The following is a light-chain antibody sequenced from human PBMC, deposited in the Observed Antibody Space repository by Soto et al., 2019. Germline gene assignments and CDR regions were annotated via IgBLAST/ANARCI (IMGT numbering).Light chain of an antibody. Sequence: EIVMTQSPATLSVSPGERATLSCRASQSVSSNLAWYQQKPGQAPGLLIFGASTRATGIPARFSGSGSGTEFTLTISSLQSEDFAVYYCQQYNTWPPITFGPGTRLEIK. CDR1: QSVSSN. CDR2: GAS. J-gene: IGKJ5*01. V-gene: IGKV3-15*01. CDR3: QQYNTWPPIT.